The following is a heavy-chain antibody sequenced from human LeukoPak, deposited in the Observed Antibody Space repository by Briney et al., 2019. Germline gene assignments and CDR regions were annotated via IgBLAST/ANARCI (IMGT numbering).Heavy chain of an antibody. Sequence: EASVKVSCKASGYTYTGYYMHWVRQAPGQGLEWMGWINPNSGGTNYAQKFQGRVTMTRDTSISTAYMELSRLRSDDTAVYFCARGEFHIGKSPTIDYWGQGTLVTVSS. CDR2: INPNSGGT. J-gene: IGHJ4*02. V-gene: IGHV1-2*02. CDR1: GYTYTGYY. D-gene: IGHD4-23*01. CDR3: ARGEFHIGKSPTIDY.